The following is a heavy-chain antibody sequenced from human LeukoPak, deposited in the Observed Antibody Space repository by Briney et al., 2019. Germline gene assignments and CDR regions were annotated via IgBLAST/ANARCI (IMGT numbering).Heavy chain of an antibody. J-gene: IGHJ4*02. D-gene: IGHD3-22*01. CDR2: INHSGST. V-gene: IGHV4-34*01. CDR1: GGSFSGYY. Sequence: PSETLSLTCAVYGGSFSGYYWRWVRQPPGKGLEWIGEINHSGSTNYNPSLKSRVTLSVDTSKNQFSLKLSSVTAADTAVYYCAICDSSGYYLEWGQGTLVTVSS. CDR3: AICDSSGYYLE.